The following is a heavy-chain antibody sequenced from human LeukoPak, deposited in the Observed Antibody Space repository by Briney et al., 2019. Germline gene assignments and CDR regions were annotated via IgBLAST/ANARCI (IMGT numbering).Heavy chain of an antibody. CDR1: GFTFSSYA. CDR3: ARDTNPRGPVVPAAIDY. V-gene: IGHV3-30*04. J-gene: IGHJ4*02. Sequence: GGSLRLSCAASGFTFSSYAMHWVRQAPGKGLEWVAVISYDGSNKYYADSVKGRFTISRDNSRNTLYLQMNSLRAEDTAVYYCARDTNPRGPVVPAAIDYWGQGTLVTVSS. D-gene: IGHD2-2*01. CDR2: ISYDGSNK.